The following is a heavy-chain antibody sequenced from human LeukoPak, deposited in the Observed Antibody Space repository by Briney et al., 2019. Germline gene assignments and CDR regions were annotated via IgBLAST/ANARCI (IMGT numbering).Heavy chain of an antibody. CDR2: IYYSGST. CDR3: ARTVAGTSDWFDP. D-gene: IGHD6-19*01. CDR1: GGSISGYY. Sequence: SETLSLTCTVSGGSISGYYWSWVRQPPGKGLEWIGYIYYSGSTNYNPSLKSRVTISVDTSKNQFSLKLSSVTAADTAVYYCARTVAGTSDWFDPWGQGTLVTVSS. V-gene: IGHV4-59*01. J-gene: IGHJ5*02.